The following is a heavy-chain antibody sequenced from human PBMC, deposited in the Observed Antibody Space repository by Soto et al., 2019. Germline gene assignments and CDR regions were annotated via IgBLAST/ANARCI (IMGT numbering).Heavy chain of an antibody. CDR1: GYNFYRYG. J-gene: IGHJ6*02. V-gene: IGHV1-18*01. CDR2: ISAYNGNT. Sequence: QVQLVQSGAEVKKPGASVKVSCKASGYNFYRYGFTWVRQAPGQGLEWMGWISAYNGNTNYAQKVQGRVIMTTDTSTSTAYMELRSLRSDDTAVYYCARDRGEMANSYAIDVWGQGTTVTVSS. CDR3: ARDRGEMANSYAIDV. D-gene: IGHD3-16*01.